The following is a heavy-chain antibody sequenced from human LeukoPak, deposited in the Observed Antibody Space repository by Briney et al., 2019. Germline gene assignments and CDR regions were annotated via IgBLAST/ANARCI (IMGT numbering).Heavy chain of an antibody. CDR2: ISPSGGST. V-gene: IGHV1-46*01. D-gene: IGHD1/OR15-1a*01. Sequence: ASVKVSCKAFGYTFTSNYMHWVRQAPGQGPEWMGVISPSGGSTTYAQKFQGRVTLTRDMSTSTDYLELSSLRSEDTAVYYCATAHQGTFDYWGQGTLVTVSS. CDR1: GYTFTSNY. J-gene: IGHJ4*02. CDR3: ATAHQGTFDY.